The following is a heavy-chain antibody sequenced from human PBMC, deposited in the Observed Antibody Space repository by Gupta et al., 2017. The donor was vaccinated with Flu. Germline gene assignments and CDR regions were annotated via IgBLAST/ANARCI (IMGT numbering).Heavy chain of an antibody. CDR2: ISWNSGSI. V-gene: IGHV3-9*01. D-gene: IGHD2-8*01. J-gene: IGHJ3*02. Sequence: WVRQAPGKGLEWVSAISWNSGSIGYADSVKGRFTISRDNAKNSLYLQMNSLRPEDTALYYCAKAIQGGCNSGVCPQGLDNWGQGTMVTVSS. CDR3: AKAIQGGCNSGVCPQGLDN.